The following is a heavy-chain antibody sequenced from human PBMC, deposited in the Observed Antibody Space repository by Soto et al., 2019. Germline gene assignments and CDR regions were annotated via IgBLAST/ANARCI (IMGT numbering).Heavy chain of an antibody. CDR2: TYYRSKWYN. Sequence: SQTLSLTCAISGDSVSSNSAAWNWIRQSPSRGLEWLGRTYYRSKWYNDYAVSVKSRITINPDTSKNQFSLQLNSVTPEHTAVYYCARCVPIDYYDSSGPPDAFDIWGQGTMVTVSS. D-gene: IGHD3-22*01. J-gene: IGHJ3*02. V-gene: IGHV6-1*01. CDR1: GDSVSSNSAA. CDR3: ARCVPIDYYDSSGPPDAFDI.